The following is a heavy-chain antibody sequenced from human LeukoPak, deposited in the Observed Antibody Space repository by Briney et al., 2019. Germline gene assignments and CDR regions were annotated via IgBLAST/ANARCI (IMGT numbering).Heavy chain of an antibody. CDR3: ARTTYYYASSGYYPRAFDY. V-gene: IGHV4-31*03. CDR1: GGSISSGGYY. CDR2: IYYSGST. Sequence: PSETLSLTCTVSGGSISSGGYYWSWIRQHPGKGLEWIGYIYYSGSTYYNPSLKSRVTISVDTSRNQYSLKLSSVTAADTAVYYCARTTYYYASSGYYPRAFDYWGQGTLVTVSS. D-gene: IGHD3-22*01. J-gene: IGHJ4*02.